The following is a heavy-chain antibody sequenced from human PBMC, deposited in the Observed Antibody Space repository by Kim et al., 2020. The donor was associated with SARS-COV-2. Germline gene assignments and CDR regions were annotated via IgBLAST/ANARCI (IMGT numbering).Heavy chain of an antibody. D-gene: IGHD7-27*01. V-gene: IGHV1-2*02. Sequence: TNYAQKFQGRVTMTRDPSISTTYMELSRLGSDDTAVYYCARSGFNWGLDYWGQGTLVTVSS. J-gene: IGHJ4*02. CDR2: T. CDR3: ARSGFNWGLDY.